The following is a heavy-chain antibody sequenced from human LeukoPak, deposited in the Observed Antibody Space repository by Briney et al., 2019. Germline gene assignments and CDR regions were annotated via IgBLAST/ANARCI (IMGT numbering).Heavy chain of an antibody. V-gene: IGHV4-39*01. CDR2: IYYSGST. CDR1: GGSISSSSYY. CDR3: ARVQRWELLSAAYYFDY. Sequence: SETLSLTCTVSGGSISSSSYYWGWIRQPPGKGLEWIGSIYYSGSTYYNPSLKSRVTISVDTSKNQFSLKLSSVTAADTAVYYCARVQRWELLSAAYYFDYWGQGTMVTVSS. D-gene: IGHD1-26*01. J-gene: IGHJ4*02.